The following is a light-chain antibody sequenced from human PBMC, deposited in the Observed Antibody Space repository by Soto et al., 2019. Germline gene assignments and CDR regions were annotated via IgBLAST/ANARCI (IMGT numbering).Light chain of an antibody. Sequence: EIVMTQSPATLSVSPGERATLSCRASQSLNAKLAWYQQKPGQAPRLLIYGASTRPTGIPARFSGSGSGTEFTLTISSLQSEDFAVYHCQQYNNLPLTFGGGTRVEIK. V-gene: IGKV3-15*01. J-gene: IGKJ4*01. CDR1: QSLNAK. CDR2: GAS. CDR3: QQYNNLPLT.